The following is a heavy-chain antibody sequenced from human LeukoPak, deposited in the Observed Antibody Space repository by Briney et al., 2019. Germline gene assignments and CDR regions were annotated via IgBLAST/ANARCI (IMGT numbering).Heavy chain of an antibody. D-gene: IGHD2-15*01. CDR1: GYTFTSYG. J-gene: IGHJ5*02. CDR2: ISAYSGNT. CDR3: AKNHGHSHEYSWFDP. V-gene: IGHV1-18*01. Sequence: ASVKVSCKASGYTFTSYGINWVRQAPGQGLEWMGWISAYSGNTNYAQKLQGRVTMTTDTSTSTAYMELRSLRSDDTAVYYCAKNHGHSHEYSWFDPWGQGTLVIVSS.